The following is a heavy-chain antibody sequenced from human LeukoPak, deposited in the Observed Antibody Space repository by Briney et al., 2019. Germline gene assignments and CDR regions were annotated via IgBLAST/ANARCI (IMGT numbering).Heavy chain of an antibody. Sequence: SGGSLRLSCAASGFTFSSYSMNWVRQAPGKGLEWVSSISSSSSYIYYADSVKGRFTISRDNAKNSLYLQMNSLRAEDTAVYYCARDRAKAFDIWGPGTMVTVSS. D-gene: IGHD3-10*01. J-gene: IGHJ3*02. CDR3: ARDRAKAFDI. CDR2: ISSSSSYI. CDR1: GFTFSSYS. V-gene: IGHV3-21*01.